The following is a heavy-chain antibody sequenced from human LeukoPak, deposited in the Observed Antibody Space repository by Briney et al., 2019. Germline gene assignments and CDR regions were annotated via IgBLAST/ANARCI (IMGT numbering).Heavy chain of an antibody. D-gene: IGHD2-21*02. J-gene: IGHJ5*02. CDR2: INPDGSWT. Sequence: GGSLRLSCAASGFTFNSYWMVWFRQAPGKGLVWVSCINPDGSWTLHADSVKGRFAISGDYARNTLYLQMNSLGVEDTAMYYCARYEQRPGVTASDPWSQGTLVTVSS. CDR3: ARYEQRPGVTASDP. CDR1: GFTFNSYW. V-gene: IGHV3-74*01.